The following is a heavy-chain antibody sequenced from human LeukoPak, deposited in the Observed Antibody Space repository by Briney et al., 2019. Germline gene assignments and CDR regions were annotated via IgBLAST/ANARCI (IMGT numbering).Heavy chain of an antibody. J-gene: IGHJ4*02. CDR2: ISSSSSYT. CDR3: ASPKY. V-gene: IGHV3-11*03. Sequence: PGRSLRLSCAASGFTFSDYYMSWIRQAPGNGLEWVSYISSSSSYTNYAESVKGRFAISRDNAKNSLYLEMDSLRAEDTAVYYCASPKYWGQGTLVTVSS. CDR1: GFTFSDYY.